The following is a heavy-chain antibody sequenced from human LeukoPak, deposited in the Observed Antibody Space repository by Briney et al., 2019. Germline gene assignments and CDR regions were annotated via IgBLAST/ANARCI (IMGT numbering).Heavy chain of an antibody. CDR2: INPNSGGT. V-gene: IGHV1-2*02. CDR1: GYTFTSYY. J-gene: IGHJ4*02. D-gene: IGHD6-13*01. CDR3: ARDLGGYSSSWYDY. Sequence: APVKGSCKASGYTFTSYYMHWVRQAPGQGLEWMGWINPNSGGTNYAQKFQGRVTMTRDTSISTAYMELSRLRSDDTAVYYCARDLGGYSSSWYDYWGQGTLVTVSP.